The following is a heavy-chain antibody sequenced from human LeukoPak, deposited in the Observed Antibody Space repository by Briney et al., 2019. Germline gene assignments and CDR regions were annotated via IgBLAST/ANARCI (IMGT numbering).Heavy chain of an antibody. D-gene: IGHD3-22*01. CDR1: GYTFTSYD. CDR3: ARDSDYYDSSGYLLDY. V-gene: IGHV1-8*03. CDR2: MSPNSGNT. J-gene: IGHJ4*02. Sequence: ASVKVSCKASGYTFTSYDINWVRQATGQGLEWMGWMSPNSGNTGYAQKFQGRVTITRNTSISTAYMELSSLRSEDTAVYYCARDSDYYDSSGYLLDYWGQGTLVTVSS.